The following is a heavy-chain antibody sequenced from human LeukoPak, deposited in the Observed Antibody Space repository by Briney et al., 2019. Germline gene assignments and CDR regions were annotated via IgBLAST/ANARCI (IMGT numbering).Heavy chain of an antibody. CDR3: ARNAAAGLYYFDY. Sequence: SETLSLTCAVSGGSISSGGYSWSWIRQPPGTGLEWIGYIYHSGSTYYNPSLKSRVTISVDKSKNQFSLKLSSVTAADTAVYYCARNAAAGLYYFDYWGQGTLVTVSS. D-gene: IGHD6-13*01. J-gene: IGHJ4*02. CDR2: IYHSGST. CDR1: GGSISSGGYS. V-gene: IGHV4-30-2*01.